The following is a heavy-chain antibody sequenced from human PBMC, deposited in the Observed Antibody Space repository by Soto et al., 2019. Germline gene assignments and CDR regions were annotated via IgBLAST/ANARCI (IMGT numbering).Heavy chain of an antibody. V-gene: IGHV3-30-3*01. CDR3: ASGGLAAGTEL. CDR1: GFTFSSYA. D-gene: IGHD6-13*01. Sequence: QVQLVESGGGVVQPGRSLRLSCAASGFTFSSYAMHWVRQAPGKGLEWVAVISYDGSNKYYADSVKGRFTISRDNSKNTLYLQMNSLRAEDTAVYYCASGGLAAGTELWGQGTLVTVSS. CDR2: ISYDGSNK. J-gene: IGHJ4*02.